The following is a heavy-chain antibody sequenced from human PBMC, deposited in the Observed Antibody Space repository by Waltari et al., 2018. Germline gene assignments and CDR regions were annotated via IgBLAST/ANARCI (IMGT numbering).Heavy chain of an antibody. Sequence: QVQLVESGGGVVQPGRSLRLSCAASGFTFSSYGMHWVRQAPGKGLEWVAVIWYDGSNKYYADSVKGRFTISRDNSKNTLYLQMNSLRAEDTAVYYCARDVGYFDWLPSSDAFDIWGQGTMVTVSS. CDR1: GFTFSSYG. CDR2: IWYDGSNK. D-gene: IGHD3-9*01. J-gene: IGHJ3*02. CDR3: ARDVGYFDWLPSSDAFDI. V-gene: IGHV3-33*01.